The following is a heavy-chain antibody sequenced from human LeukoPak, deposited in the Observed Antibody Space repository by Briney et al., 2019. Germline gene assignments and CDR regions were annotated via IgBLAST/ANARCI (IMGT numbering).Heavy chain of an antibody. D-gene: IGHD3-10*01. CDR3: ARGSYYGSGSYHGGAGFDY. J-gene: IGHJ4*02. CDR1: GYTFTSYD. Sequence: ASVKVSCKASGYTFTSYDINWGRQATGQGLEWKGWMNLNSGNTGYAQKFQGRVTMTRNTSISTAYMELSSLRSEDTAVYYCARGSYYGSGSYHGGAGFDYWGQGTLVTVSS. CDR2: MNLNSGNT. V-gene: IGHV1-8*01.